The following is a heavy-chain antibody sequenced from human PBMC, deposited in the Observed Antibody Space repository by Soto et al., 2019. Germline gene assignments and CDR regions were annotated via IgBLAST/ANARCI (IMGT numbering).Heavy chain of an antibody. Sequence: SVKVSCKASGGTFSSYAIIWVRQAPGQGLEWMGGIIPIFGTANYAQKFQGRVTITADESTSTAYMELSSLRSEDTAVYYCARESAIAVAGSNGMDVWGQGTTVTVSS. J-gene: IGHJ6*02. CDR1: GGTFSSYA. CDR2: IIPIFGTA. CDR3: ARESAIAVAGSNGMDV. D-gene: IGHD6-19*01. V-gene: IGHV1-69*13.